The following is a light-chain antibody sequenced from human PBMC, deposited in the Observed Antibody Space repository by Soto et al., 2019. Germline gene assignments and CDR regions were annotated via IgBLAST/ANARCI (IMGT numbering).Light chain of an antibody. J-gene: IGLJ1*01. CDR2: HVT. Sequence: QSALIQPRSVSGSPGQSVTISCTGASSDVGGYNYVSWYQQHPGKAPKLMIYHVTYRPSGVSNRYSGSKSGNSASLTISGLQADDEADYYCCSLTTSHTYVFGSGTKLTVL. CDR1: SSDVGGYNY. V-gene: IGLV2-11*01. CDR3: CSLTTSHTYV.